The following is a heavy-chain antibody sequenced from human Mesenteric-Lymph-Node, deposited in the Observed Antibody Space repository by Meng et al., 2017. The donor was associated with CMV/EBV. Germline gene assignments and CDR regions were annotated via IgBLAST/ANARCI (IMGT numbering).Heavy chain of an antibody. Sequence: GYTFTNYGITWVRQAPGQGLEWMGWISGYNGNRNYAQKLQGRVTMTTDASTSTAYMELRSLRSDDTAMYYCARDDFGDSGDLTAFDIWGQGTMVTVSS. J-gene: IGHJ3*02. CDR3: ARDDFGDSGDLTAFDI. CDR1: GYTFTNYG. D-gene: IGHD4-17*01. CDR2: ISGYNGNR. V-gene: IGHV1-18*01.